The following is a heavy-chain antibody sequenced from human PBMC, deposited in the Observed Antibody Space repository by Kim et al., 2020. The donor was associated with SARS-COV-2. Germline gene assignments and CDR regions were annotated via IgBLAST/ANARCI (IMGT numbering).Heavy chain of an antibody. D-gene: IGHD6-13*01. J-gene: IGHJ6*03. V-gene: IGHV4-39*01. CDR3: ARQRDSGTWYVAHYYYYMDV. CDR1: GGSIRDSSYY. Sequence: SETLSHTCTVSGGSIRDSSYYWGWFRQPPGKGLEWIGTVYYSGNTYYSPSLRSRVTILVDTSKNQFSLRLGSVTAADTALYFCARQRDSGTWYVAHYYYYMDVWGKGTAVTVSS. CDR2: VYYSGNT.